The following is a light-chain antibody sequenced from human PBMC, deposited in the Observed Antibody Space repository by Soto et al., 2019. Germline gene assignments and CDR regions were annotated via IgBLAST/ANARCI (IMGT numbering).Light chain of an antibody. V-gene: IGLV2-14*01. CDR3: NSLRVNHLYV. CDR2: EVT. CDR1: SSDVGRYNT. Sequence: QSALTQPASVSGSPGQTITISCTGTSSDVGRYNTVSWYQHPPGKAPKLIIYEVTHRPAGISDRFSASKSGNTASLTISGLQAEDEADYYCNSLRVNHLYVFGSGTKVTVL. J-gene: IGLJ1*01.